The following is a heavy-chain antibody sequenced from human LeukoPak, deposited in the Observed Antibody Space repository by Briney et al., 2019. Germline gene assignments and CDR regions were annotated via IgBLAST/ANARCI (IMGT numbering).Heavy chain of an antibody. CDR2: IRTTTDGGTR. V-gene: IGHV3-15*05. D-gene: IGHD1-1*01. J-gene: IGHJ4*02. CDR3: ATSELERRSHFDF. Sequence: GGSLRLSCAASGFTFTNAWMTWVRHAPGKGLEWVGRIRTTTDGGTRDYAAPVKGRFTISRDDSTNTLYLQLNSLKTEDTAVYYCATSELERRSHFDFWGQGTLVTVSS. CDR1: GFTFTNAW.